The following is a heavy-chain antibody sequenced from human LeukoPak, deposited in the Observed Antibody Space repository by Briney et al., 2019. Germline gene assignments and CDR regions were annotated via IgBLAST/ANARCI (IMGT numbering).Heavy chain of an antibody. V-gene: IGHV4-34*01. CDR2: INHSGST. CDR3: ARAPYYYDSGYYFDY. Sequence: PSETLSLTCAVYGGSFSGYYWSWIRQPPGKGLEWIGEINHSGSTNYNPSLKSRVTISVDTSKNQFSLKLSSMTAADTAVYYCARAPYYYDSGYYFDYWGQGTLVTVSS. CDR1: GGSFSGYY. J-gene: IGHJ4*02. D-gene: IGHD3-10*01.